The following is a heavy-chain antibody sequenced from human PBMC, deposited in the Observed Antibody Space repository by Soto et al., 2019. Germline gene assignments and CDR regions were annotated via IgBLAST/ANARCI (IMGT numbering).Heavy chain of an antibody. J-gene: IGHJ4*02. CDR2: ISGSGGST. CDR1: GFTFSSYA. V-gene: IGHV3-23*01. Sequence: GGSLRLSCAASGFTFSSYAMSWVRQAPGKGLEWVSAISGSGGSTYYADSVKGRFTISRDNSKNTLYLQMNSLRAEDTAVYYCAKVLRPRSRGCYWLYYFDYGGQGTLVTVSS. CDR3: AKVLRPRSRGCYWLYYFDY. D-gene: IGHD6-19*01.